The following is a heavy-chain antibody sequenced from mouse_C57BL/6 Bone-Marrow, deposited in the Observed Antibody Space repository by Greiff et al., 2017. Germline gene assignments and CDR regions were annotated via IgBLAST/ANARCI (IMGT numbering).Heavy chain of an antibody. Sequence: EVKLQQSGPVLVKPGASVRMSCKASGYTFTDYYMNWVKQSHGKSLEWIGVINPYNGGTSYNQKFKGKATLTVDKSSSTAYMELNSLTSEDSAVYYCARGDYQAFFDVWGTGTTVTVSS. CDR3: ARGDYQAFFDV. V-gene: IGHV1-19*01. CDR2: INPYNGGT. J-gene: IGHJ1*03. CDR1: GYTFTDYY. D-gene: IGHD2-4*01.